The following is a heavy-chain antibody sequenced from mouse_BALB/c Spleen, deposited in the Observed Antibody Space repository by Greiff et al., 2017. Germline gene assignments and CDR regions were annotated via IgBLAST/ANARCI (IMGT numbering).Heavy chain of an antibody. CDR2: ISSGGST. D-gene: IGHD2-3*01. V-gene: IGHV5-6-5*01. Sequence: EVKLVESGGGLVKPGGSLKLSCAASGFTFSSYAMSWVRQTPEKRLEWVASISSGGSTYYPDSVKGRFTISRDNARNILYLQMSSLRSEDTAMYYCARGEKDGYCAMDYWGQGTSVTVAS. J-gene: IGHJ4*01. CDR1: GFTFSSYA. CDR3: ARGEKDGYCAMDY.